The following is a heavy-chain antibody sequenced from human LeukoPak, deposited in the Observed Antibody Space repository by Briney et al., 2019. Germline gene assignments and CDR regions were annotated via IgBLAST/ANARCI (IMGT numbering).Heavy chain of an antibody. V-gene: IGHV3-30*02. Sequence: GGSLRLSCAASGFTFSSYGMHWVRQAPGKGLEWVAFIRYDGSNKYYADSVKGRFTISRDNSKNTLYLQMNSLRAEDTAVYYCAKDALYYYGSGSYHQYFDYWGQGTLVTVSS. J-gene: IGHJ4*02. CDR3: AKDALYYYGSGSYHQYFDY. CDR2: IRYDGSNK. CDR1: GFTFSSYG. D-gene: IGHD3-10*01.